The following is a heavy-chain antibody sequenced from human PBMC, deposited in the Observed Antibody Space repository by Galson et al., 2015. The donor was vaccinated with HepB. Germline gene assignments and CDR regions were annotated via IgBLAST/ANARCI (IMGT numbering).Heavy chain of an antibody. CDR3: AKPRTRGTRVFAAIDY. D-gene: IGHD2-2*01. Sequence: SLRLSCAASGFPFSSYAMSWVRQAQGKGLEWVSAIGGSGGSTSYADAVKGRFTISRDNSKNTLYLQMNSRRAEDTAVYYCAKPRTRGTRVFAAIDYWGQGTLVTVSS. CDR1: GFPFSSYA. J-gene: IGHJ4*02. CDR2: IGGSGGST. V-gene: IGHV3-23*01.